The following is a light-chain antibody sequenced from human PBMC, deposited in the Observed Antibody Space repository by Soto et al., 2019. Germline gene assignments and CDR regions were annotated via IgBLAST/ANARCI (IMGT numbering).Light chain of an antibody. CDR2: GAS. CDR3: QQYGSSPPYT. Sequence: EIVMTQSPGTLSFSPGERATLSCRASHSVSSSYLAWYQQKPGQAPRLLIYGASSRATGIPDRFRGSESGTDFTLTISRMVPEDFAVNYCQQYGSSPPYTLGQGTKLEIK. V-gene: IGKV3-20*01. J-gene: IGKJ2*01. CDR1: HSVSSSY.